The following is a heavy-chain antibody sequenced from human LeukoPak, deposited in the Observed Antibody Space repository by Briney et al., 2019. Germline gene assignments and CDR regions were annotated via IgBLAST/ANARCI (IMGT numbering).Heavy chain of an antibody. D-gene: IGHD1/OR15-1a*01. CDR2: TYYRSKWIS. J-gene: IGHJ4*02. Sequence: SQTLSLTCAISGDSVSSNSAAWNWIRQSPSRGLEWLGRTYYRSKWISDYAVSVKSRMTVNADTSKNQFSLQVNSVTPEDTAVYYCARKGTVTTPFDYWGQGILVTVSS. CDR1: GDSVSSNSAA. V-gene: IGHV6-1*01. CDR3: ARKGTVTTPFDY.